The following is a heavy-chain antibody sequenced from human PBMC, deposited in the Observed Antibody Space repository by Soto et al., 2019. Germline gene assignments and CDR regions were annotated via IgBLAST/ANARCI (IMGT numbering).Heavy chain of an antibody. CDR3: ARDAYATGSYDF. CDR1: GFAFSAYW. V-gene: IGHV3-7*05. CDR2: ISQNGGAK. D-gene: IGHD2-2*01. Sequence: GGSLRLSCVASGFAFSAYWMAWVRQAPGKGLEWLGNISQNGGAKYYVDSVKGRFTISRDNAENSLYLQMDGLRVEETAVYYCARDAYATGSYDFWGQGTLVTVSS. J-gene: IGHJ4*02.